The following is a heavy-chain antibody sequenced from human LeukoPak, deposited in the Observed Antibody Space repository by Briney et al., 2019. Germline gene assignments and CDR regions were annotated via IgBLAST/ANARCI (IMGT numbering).Heavy chain of an antibody. CDR3: ARDRRRELVHAFDV. V-gene: IGHV4-39*07. CDR2: INYAGTT. J-gene: IGHJ3*01. Sequence: NPSETLSLTCTVSGGSISSTGTTSYWRWIRQPPGKGLEYIASINYAGTTYYNPSLKSRVTISLDTSKNQFSLKLTSVTAADAAVYYCARDRRRELVHAFDVWGRGTMVTVSS. D-gene: IGHD1-7*01. CDR1: GGSISSTGTTSY.